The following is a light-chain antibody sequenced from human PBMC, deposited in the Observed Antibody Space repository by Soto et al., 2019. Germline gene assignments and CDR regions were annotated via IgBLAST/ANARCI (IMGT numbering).Light chain of an antibody. CDR3: QQSYTTPWT. V-gene: IGKV1-39*01. CDR1: QSISYY. Sequence: DIQITQSPSSLSASVGDRVTITCRASQSISYYLNWYQQKPGRAPRLLIYTTSSLQSGVPSKFSGSASGTDFTLTISSLQPEDFATYYCQQSYTTPWTFGQGTKVEIK. CDR2: TTS. J-gene: IGKJ1*01.